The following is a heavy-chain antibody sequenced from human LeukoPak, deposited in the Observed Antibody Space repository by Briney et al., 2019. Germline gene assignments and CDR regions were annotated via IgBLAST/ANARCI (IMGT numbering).Heavy chain of an antibody. CDR2: IWYDGSNK. V-gene: IGHV3-33*06. CDR3: AKARYTAGWYTFDY. J-gene: IGHJ4*02. CDR1: GFTFSSYG. D-gene: IGHD6-19*01. Sequence: GGSLRLSCAASGFTFSSYGMHWVRQAPGKGLEWVAVIWYDGSNKYYADSVKGRFTTSRDNPKNTLYLEMNNLRAEDTALYYCAKARYTAGWYTFDYWGQGTQVTVSS.